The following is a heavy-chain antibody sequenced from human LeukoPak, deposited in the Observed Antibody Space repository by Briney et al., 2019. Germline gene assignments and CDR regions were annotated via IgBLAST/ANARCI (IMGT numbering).Heavy chain of an antibody. V-gene: IGHV3-30-3*01. Sequence: GGSLRLSCAASGFTFSNYAMHWVRQAPGKGLEWVALISYDGSNKCYADSVKGRFTISRDNSKNTLYLQMNSLRGEDTAVYYCARGAPRNYGVWSGPFDYWGQGSLVTVSS. CDR1: GFTFSNYA. CDR3: ARGAPRNYGVWSGPFDY. J-gene: IGHJ4*02. D-gene: IGHD3-3*01. CDR2: ISYDGSNK.